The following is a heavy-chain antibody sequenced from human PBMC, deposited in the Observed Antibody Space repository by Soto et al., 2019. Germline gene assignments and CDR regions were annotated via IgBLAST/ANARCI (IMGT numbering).Heavy chain of an antibody. D-gene: IGHD1-26*01. CDR3: ARGWYSGSYYYFDY. J-gene: IGHJ4*02. CDR1: GGSISSGGYY. CDR2: IYYSGST. Sequence: NPSETLSLTCTVSGGSISSGGYYWSWIRQHPGKGLEWIGYIYYSGSTYYNPSLKSRVTISVDTSKNQFSLKLSSVTAADTAVYYCARGWYSGSYYYFDYWGQGTLVTVSS. V-gene: IGHV4-31*03.